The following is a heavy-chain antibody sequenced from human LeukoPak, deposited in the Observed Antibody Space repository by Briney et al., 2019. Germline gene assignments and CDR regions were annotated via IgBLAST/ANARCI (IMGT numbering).Heavy chain of an antibody. Sequence: GGSLRLSCAASGFTFSDYYMSWIRQAPGKGLEWVSYISSSGSTIYYADSVKGRFTISRDNAKNSLYLQMNSLRAEDTAVYYCARAGIPGRNSLSRFDYWGQGTLVTVSS. J-gene: IGHJ4*02. D-gene: IGHD3-10*01. CDR1: GFTFSDYY. CDR2: ISSSGSTI. CDR3: ARAGIPGRNSLSRFDY. V-gene: IGHV3-11*01.